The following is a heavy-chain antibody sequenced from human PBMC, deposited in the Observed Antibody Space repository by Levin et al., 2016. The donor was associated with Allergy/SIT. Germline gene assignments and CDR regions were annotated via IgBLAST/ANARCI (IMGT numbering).Heavy chain of an antibody. CDR2: VSSGADTT. CDR3: AKERVGGPYYYYGMDV. J-gene: IGHJ6*02. D-gene: IGHD2-15*01. V-gene: IGHV3-23*01. Sequence: WIRQPPGKGLEWVSTVSSGADTTHYADSVKGRFTISRDNSKTMLYLQMTSLTVEDTAVYYCAKERVGGPYYYYGMDVWGQGATVTVSS.